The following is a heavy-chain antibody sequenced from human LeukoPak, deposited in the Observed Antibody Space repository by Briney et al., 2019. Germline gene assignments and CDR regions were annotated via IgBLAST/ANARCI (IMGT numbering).Heavy chain of an antibody. CDR2: IYYSGST. J-gene: IGHJ4*02. CDR3: ARDSRISWYFL. Sequence: SETLSLTCTVSGVSISSTNYYWGWIRQPPGKGLEWIGTIYYSGSTYYNPSLKSRVTISVDTSKNQFSLNLSSVTAADTAVYYCARDSRISWYFLWGQGTLVTVSS. CDR1: GVSISSTNYY. V-gene: IGHV4-39*07. D-gene: IGHD6-13*01.